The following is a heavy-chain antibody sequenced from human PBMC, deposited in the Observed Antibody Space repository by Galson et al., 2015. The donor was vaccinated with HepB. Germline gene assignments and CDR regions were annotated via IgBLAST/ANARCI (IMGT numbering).Heavy chain of an antibody. V-gene: IGHV4-34*01. Sequence: SETLSLTCAVYGGSFSGYYWSWIRQPPGKGLEWIGEINHSGSTNYNPSLKSRVTISVDTSKNQFSLKLSSVTAADTAVYYCARLQQLNAKTGYYYYYGMDVWGQGTTVTVSS. CDR1: GGSFSGYY. CDR2: INHSGST. D-gene: IGHD6-13*01. CDR3: ARLQQLNAKTGYYYYYGMDV. J-gene: IGHJ6*02.